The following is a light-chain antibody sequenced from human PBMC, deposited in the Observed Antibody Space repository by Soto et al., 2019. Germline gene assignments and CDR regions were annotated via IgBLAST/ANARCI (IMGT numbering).Light chain of an antibody. V-gene: IGLV2-14*01. CDR2: EVS. CDR3: SSYTTSNSLV. J-gene: IGLJ3*02. Sequence: QSALTQPASVAGSPGQSITISCPGTSSDIGAYNYVSWYQQHPGKAPKLMIYEVSNRPSGVSNRFSGSKSGNTASLTSYGLQAEDEAYYYCSSYTTSNSLVFDGGTKLTGL. CDR1: SSDIGAYNY.